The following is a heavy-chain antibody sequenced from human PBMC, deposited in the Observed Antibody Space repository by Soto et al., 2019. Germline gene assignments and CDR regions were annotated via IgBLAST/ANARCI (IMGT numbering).Heavy chain of an antibody. J-gene: IGHJ4*02. CDR1: GYTFTGYY. CDR3: ARDSGASVAGAYYFDY. Sequence: QVQLVQSGAEVKKPGASVKVSCKASGYTFTGYYMHWVRQAPGQGLEWMGWINPNSGGTNYAQKFQGWFTMTRDSSISTAYMELSRLRSDDTAVYYCARDSGASVAGAYYFDYWGQGTLVTVSS. D-gene: IGHD6-19*01. CDR2: INPNSGGT. V-gene: IGHV1-2*04.